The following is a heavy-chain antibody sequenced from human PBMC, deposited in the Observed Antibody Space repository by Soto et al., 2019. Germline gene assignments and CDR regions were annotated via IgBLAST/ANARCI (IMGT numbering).Heavy chain of an antibody. V-gene: IGHV4-61*01. CDR2: IYYSGST. Sequence: SETLSLTCTVSGGSVSSGSYYWSWIRQPPGKGLEWIGYIYYSGSTNYNPSLKSRVTISVDTSKNQFSLKLSSVTAADTAVYSCARVLRGSSSWYVFDYWGQGTLVTVSS. CDR1: GGSVSSGSYY. J-gene: IGHJ4*02. D-gene: IGHD6-13*01. CDR3: ARVLRGSSSWYVFDY.